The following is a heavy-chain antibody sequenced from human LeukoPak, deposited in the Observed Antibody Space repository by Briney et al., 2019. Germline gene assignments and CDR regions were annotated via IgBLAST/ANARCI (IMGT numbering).Heavy chain of an antibody. V-gene: IGHV3-30*02. J-gene: IGHJ3*02. Sequence: PGGSLRLSCAASGFTFSSYGMHWVRQAPGKGLEWVAFIRYDGSNKYYADSVKGRSTISRDNSKNTLYLQMNSLRAEDTAVYYCARDAVKPNAFDIWGQGTMVTVSS. D-gene: IGHD4-17*01. CDR1: GFTFSSYG. CDR2: IRYDGSNK. CDR3: ARDAVKPNAFDI.